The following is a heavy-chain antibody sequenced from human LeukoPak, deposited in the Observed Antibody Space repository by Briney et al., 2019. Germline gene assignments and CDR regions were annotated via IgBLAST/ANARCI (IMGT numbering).Heavy chain of an antibody. V-gene: IGHV1-2*02. CDR3: ARDEGRYCSSTSCPGGSSWSDY. CDR1: GYTFTGYY. D-gene: IGHD2-2*01. CDR2: INPNSGGT. Sequence: ASVKVSCKASGYTFTGYYMHRVRQAPGQGLEWMGWINPNSGGTNYAQKFQGRVTMTRDTSISTAYMELSRLRSDDTAVYYCARDEGRYCSSTSCPGGSSWSDYWGQGTLVTVSS. J-gene: IGHJ4*02.